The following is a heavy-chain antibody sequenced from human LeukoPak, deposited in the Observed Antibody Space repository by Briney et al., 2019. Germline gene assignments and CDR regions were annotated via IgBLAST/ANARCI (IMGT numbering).Heavy chain of an antibody. Sequence: PGGSLRLSCAASGFTFSSYWMTWVRQAPGKGLQWVANIKQDGSETYYVGSVKGRFTISRDNAKNSLFLQMNSLRAEDTAVYYCARDSPERGYSYGPLDNYFDYWGQGTLVTVSS. V-gene: IGHV3-7*01. CDR3: ARDSPERGYSYGPLDNYFDY. J-gene: IGHJ4*02. D-gene: IGHD5-18*01. CDR2: IKQDGSET. CDR1: GFTFSSYW.